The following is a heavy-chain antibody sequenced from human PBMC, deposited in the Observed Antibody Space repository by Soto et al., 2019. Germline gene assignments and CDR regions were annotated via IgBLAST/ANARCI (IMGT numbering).Heavy chain of an antibody. V-gene: IGHV3-66*04. Sequence: EVQLVQSGGGLVQPGGSVRLSCAASGLTVSNNDMSWVRQAPGKGLEWVSSTYRGGSTYYTDSVKDRFIISSDSSKNTLYLQMSSLRVEDSAVYYCARQNTGLLDYWGQGTLVTVSS. CDR3: ARQNTGLLDY. J-gene: IGHJ4*02. D-gene: IGHD4-17*01. CDR2: TYRGGST. CDR1: GLTVSNND.